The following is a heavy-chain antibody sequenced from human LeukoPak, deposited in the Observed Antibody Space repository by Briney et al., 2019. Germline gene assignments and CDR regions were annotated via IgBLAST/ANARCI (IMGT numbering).Heavy chain of an antibody. CDR3: ARGGFRDWYFDL. CDR2: INHSGST. Sequence: SETLSLTCAVYGGSFSGYYWSWIRQPPGKGLEWIGEINHSGSTNYNPSLKSRVTISVDTSKNQFSLKLSSVTAADTAVYYCARGGFRDWYFDLWGRGTLVTVSS. D-gene: IGHD5-12*01. V-gene: IGHV4-34*01. CDR1: GGSFSGYY. J-gene: IGHJ2*01.